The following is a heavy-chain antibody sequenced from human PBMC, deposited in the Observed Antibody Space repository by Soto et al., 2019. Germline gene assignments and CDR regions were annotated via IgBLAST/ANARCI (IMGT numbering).Heavy chain of an antibody. D-gene: IGHD1-26*01. CDR3: ARDLGWEIYGPIGLDP. V-gene: IGHV1-58*02. Sequence: SVKVSCKASGFTFINSAIQWVRQARGQRLEWMGWIVVGSGHINYAQKFQERLSITRDMSTSTAYMELSSLRSEDTAVYYCARDLGWEIYGPIGLDPWGKGTLVTVSS. CDR2: IVVGSGHI. J-gene: IGHJ5*02. CDR1: GFTFINSA.